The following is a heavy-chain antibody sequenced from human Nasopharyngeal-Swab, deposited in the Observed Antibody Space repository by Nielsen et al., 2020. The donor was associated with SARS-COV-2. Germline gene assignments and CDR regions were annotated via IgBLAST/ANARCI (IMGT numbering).Heavy chain of an antibody. CDR1: GFTFSPYF. D-gene: IGHD3-16*01. Sequence: GESLKISCAAPGFTFSPYFMHWVRQAPGKGLVWVSRTNTDASSTDYADSVKGRFTISRDNAKNTLYLQMNSLRAEDTAVYYCTRSFGGASEYWGQGTLVTVSS. J-gene: IGHJ4*02. CDR2: TNTDASST. CDR3: TRSFGGASEY. V-gene: IGHV3-74*01.